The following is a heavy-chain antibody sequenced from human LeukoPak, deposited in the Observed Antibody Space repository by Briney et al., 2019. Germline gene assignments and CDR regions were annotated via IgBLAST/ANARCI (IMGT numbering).Heavy chain of an antibody. V-gene: IGHV4-59*08. J-gene: IGHJ4*02. Sequence: SETLSLTCTVSGGSIMNYYRSCIRQPPGKGLEWLGYINYSGRTNYNPSLKSRVTISVDTSMTQFSLRLSSVTATDTAIYYCARHVFSYGEPFDYWGQGVLITVSS. D-gene: IGHD3-16*01. CDR2: INYSGRT. CDR1: GGSIMNYY. CDR3: ARHVFSYGEPFDY.